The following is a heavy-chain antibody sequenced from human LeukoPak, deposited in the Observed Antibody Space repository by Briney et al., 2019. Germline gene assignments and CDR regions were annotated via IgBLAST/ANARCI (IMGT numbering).Heavy chain of an antibody. Sequence: SETLSLTCTVSGGSISSTNYYWGWIRQPPGKGLEWIGSIYYSGSTYYNPSLKSRATISLDTSKNQFSLRLSSVTAADTAVYYCAAPSSRDGYSLWGQGTLVTVSS. CDR1: GGSISSTNYY. D-gene: IGHD5-24*01. CDR2: IYYSGST. CDR3: AAPSSRDGYSL. J-gene: IGHJ4*02. V-gene: IGHV4-39*01.